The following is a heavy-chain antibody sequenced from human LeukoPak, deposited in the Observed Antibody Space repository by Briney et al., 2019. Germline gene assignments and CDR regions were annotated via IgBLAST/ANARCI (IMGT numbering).Heavy chain of an antibody. D-gene: IGHD3-22*01. Sequence: ASVKVSCKASGYTFTGYYMHWVRQAPGQGLEWMGRINPNSGGTNYAQKFQGRVTMTRDTSISTAYMELSRLRSDDTAVYYCASGEYYYDSSGNGRSWFDPWGQGTLVTVSS. CDR2: INPNSGGT. V-gene: IGHV1-2*06. CDR3: ASGEYYYDSSGNGRSWFDP. CDR1: GYTFTGYY. J-gene: IGHJ5*02.